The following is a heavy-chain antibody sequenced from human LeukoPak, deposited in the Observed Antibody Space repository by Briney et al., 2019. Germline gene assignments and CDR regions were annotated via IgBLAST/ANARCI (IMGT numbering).Heavy chain of an antibody. CDR2: IYYSGST. D-gene: IGHD6-13*01. CDR1: GGSISSYF. Sequence: SDTLSLTRTVSGGSISSYFWSWIRQPPGKGLEWIGYIYYSGSTTYNPSLKSRVTISLDTSKNQISLRLSSVTAADTAVYYCARAPGIAKTWFNPWGQGTLVTVSS. V-gene: IGHV4-59*07. CDR3: ARAPGIAKTWFNP. J-gene: IGHJ5*02.